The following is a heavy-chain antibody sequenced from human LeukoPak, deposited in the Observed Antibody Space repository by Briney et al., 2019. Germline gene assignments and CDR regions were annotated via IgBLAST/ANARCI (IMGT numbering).Heavy chain of an antibody. Sequence: GGSLRLSCAASGFTFSSYGMHWVRQAPGKGLEWVAVISYDGSNKYYADSVKGRFTISRDNSKNTLYLQMNSLRAEDTAVYYCAGEATVHHYFDYWGQGTLVTVSS. CDR3: AGEATVHHYFDY. J-gene: IGHJ4*02. CDR1: GFTFSSYG. D-gene: IGHD4-17*01. V-gene: IGHV3-30*03. CDR2: ISYDGSNK.